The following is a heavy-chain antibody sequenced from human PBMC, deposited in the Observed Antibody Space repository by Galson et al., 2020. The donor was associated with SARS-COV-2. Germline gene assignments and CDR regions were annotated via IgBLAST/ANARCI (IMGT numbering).Heavy chain of an antibody. Sequence: GGSLRLSCNASGFTFSDFSMNWVRQAPGKGLEWVSSISGSSTYIYYADSVKGRFTVSRDNARNSLYLHMDSLRDDDTAVYFCARDPYGDFEGPRWFDPWGQGTLVTVSS. CDR1: GFTFSDFS. J-gene: IGHJ5*02. V-gene: IGHV3-21*01. CDR2: ISGSSTYI. CDR3: ARDPYGDFEGPRWFDP. D-gene: IGHD4-17*01.